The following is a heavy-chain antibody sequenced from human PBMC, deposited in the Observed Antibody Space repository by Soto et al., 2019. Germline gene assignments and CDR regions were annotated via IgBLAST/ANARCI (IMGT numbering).Heavy chain of an antibody. D-gene: IGHD2-21*02. J-gene: IGHJ3*02. V-gene: IGHV4-39*01. CDR3: ATSFSGGDWDAFDI. CDR1: GGSISSSSYY. Sequence: QLQLQESGPGLVKPSETLSLTCTVSGGSISSSSYYWGWIRQPPGKGLEWIGSIYYSGSTYYNPSLKSRVTISVDTSKNQFSLKLSSVTAADTAVYYCATSFSGGDWDAFDIWGQGTMVTVSS. CDR2: IYYSGST.